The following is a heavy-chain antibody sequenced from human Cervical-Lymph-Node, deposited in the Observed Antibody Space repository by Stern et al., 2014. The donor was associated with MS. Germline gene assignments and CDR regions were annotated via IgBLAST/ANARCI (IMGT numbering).Heavy chain of an antibody. CDR2: IYYSGNT. V-gene: IGHV4-39*01. CDR1: GGSISSRSHY. Sequence: QVQLQESGPGLVKPSETLSLTCNISGGSISSRSHYWGWIRQPPGKTLEWIGSIYYSGNTYYNPSLKSRVITSIDTSKKQFSLKLSSVTAADTAVYYCARHTRPFFDYWGQGTLVTVSS. CDR3: ARHTRPFFDY. D-gene: IGHD6-6*01. J-gene: IGHJ4*02.